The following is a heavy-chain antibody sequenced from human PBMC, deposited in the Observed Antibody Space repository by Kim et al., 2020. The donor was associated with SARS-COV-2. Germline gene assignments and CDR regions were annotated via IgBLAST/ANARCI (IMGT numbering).Heavy chain of an antibody. CDR2: IRSKVYGGTT. CDR3: TRAEYDSGSYVVDY. V-gene: IGHV3-49*04. Sequence: GGSLRLSCIASGFTLGNYAMTWVRQAPGKGLEWVGFIRSKVYGGTTEYAASVKGRFSISTDDSKSIAYLQMNSLKTEDTAVYFCTRAEYDSGSYVVDYWGQGTLVTVSS. CDR1: GFTLGNYA. J-gene: IGHJ4*02. D-gene: IGHD3-10*01.